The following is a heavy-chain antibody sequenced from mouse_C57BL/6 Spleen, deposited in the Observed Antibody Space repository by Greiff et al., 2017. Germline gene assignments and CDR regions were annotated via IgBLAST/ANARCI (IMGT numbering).Heavy chain of an antibody. CDR3: SIRFDYYGSSYYFDY. CDR2: IYPGSGST. Sequence: QVQLQQSGAELVKPGASVKMSCKASGYTFTSYWITWVKQRPGQGLEWIGDIYPGSGSTNYNEKFKSKATLTVDTSSSTAYMQLSSLTSEDSAVYDCSIRFDYYGSSYYFDYWGQGTTLTVSS. D-gene: IGHD1-1*01. CDR1: GYTFTSYW. V-gene: IGHV1-55*01. J-gene: IGHJ2*01.